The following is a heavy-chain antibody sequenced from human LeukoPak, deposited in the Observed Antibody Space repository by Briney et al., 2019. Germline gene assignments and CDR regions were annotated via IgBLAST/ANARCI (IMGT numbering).Heavy chain of an antibody. CDR1: GFTVSSNY. V-gene: IGHV3-53*05. CDR2: IYSGGST. Sequence: GGSLRLYCAASGFTVSSNYMSWVRQAPGKGLEWVSVIYSGGSTYYADSVKGRFTISRDNSKNTLYLQMNSLRAEDAAVYYCARDTDGDYYYYYGMDVWGQGTTVTVSS. D-gene: IGHD4-17*01. J-gene: IGHJ6*02. CDR3: ARDTDGDYYYYYGMDV.